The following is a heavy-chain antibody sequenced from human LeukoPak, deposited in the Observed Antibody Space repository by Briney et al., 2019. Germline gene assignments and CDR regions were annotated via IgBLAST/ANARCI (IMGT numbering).Heavy chain of an antibody. CDR3: TRDRGAYNLYDY. J-gene: IGHJ4*02. V-gene: IGHV3-49*03. Sequence: PGGPLRLSCTASGFTFGDYAMSWIRQAPGKGLEWVGFIRSKAYGETADYAASVKGRSTISRDDSKAIAYLQMNSLKTEDTAVYHCTRDRGAYNLYDYWGQGTLVTVSS. CDR2: IRSKAYGETA. CDR1: GFTFGDYA. D-gene: IGHD1-1*01.